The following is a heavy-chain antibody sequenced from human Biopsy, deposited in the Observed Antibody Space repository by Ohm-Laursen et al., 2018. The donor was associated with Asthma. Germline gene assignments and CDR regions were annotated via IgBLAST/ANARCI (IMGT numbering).Heavy chain of an antibody. V-gene: IGHV4-31*03. CDR3: ARIPRRSGSYFVDY. CDR1: GGSIISSSC. J-gene: IGHJ4*02. D-gene: IGHD3-22*01. CDR2: IHHSGTS. Sequence: SQTLSLTCTASGGSIISSSCWNWIRQHPGKGLEWIGYIHHSGTSYFNPSLKSRVSFSRDTSKNQFSLRLSSVTAADTAMYYCARIPRRSGSYFVDYWGQGTLVTVSS.